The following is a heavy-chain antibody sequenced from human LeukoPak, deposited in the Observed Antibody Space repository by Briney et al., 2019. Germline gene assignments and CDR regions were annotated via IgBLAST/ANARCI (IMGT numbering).Heavy chain of an antibody. D-gene: IGHD6-13*01. CDR3: ARDRSSSSWYSDFDY. CDR1: GYTFTGYY. Sequence: ASVKVSCKASGYTFTGYYMHWVRQAPGQGLEWMGRINPNSGGTNYAQKFQGRVTMTRDTSISTAYMELSRLRSDGTAVYYCARDRSSSSWYSDFDYWGQGTLVTVSS. V-gene: IGHV1-2*06. J-gene: IGHJ4*02. CDR2: INPNSGGT.